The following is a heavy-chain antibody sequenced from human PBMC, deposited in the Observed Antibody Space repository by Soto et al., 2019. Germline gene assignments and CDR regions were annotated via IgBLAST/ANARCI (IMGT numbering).Heavy chain of an antibody. V-gene: IGHV4-39*07. Sequence: SETLSLTCTVSGDSITSNSYFWAWIRQPPGKGLEWIGSIYYTGRTYYNPSLENRVTMSIDTSNDQFSLKLSSLTAVDTAIYYCARCPYADAFDIWGQGTVVTVSS. D-gene: IGHD2-2*01. CDR2: IYYTGRT. CDR1: GDSITSNSYF. CDR3: ARCPYADAFDI. J-gene: IGHJ3*02.